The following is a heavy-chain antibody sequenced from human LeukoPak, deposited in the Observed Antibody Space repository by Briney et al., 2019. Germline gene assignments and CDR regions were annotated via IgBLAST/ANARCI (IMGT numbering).Heavy chain of an antibody. CDR3: ARDREPGTSASRFDY. CDR2: VYSGDNT. J-gene: IGHJ4*02. D-gene: IGHD2-8*02. V-gene: IGHV3-53*01. CDR1: GFTVSDNY. Sequence: GGSLRLSCAASGFTVSDNYMSWVRQAPGKGLEWVSVVYSGDNTYYADSVKGRFTISRDNSKNTLYLQMNSLRAEDTAVYYCARDREPGTSASRFDYWGQGTLVTVSS.